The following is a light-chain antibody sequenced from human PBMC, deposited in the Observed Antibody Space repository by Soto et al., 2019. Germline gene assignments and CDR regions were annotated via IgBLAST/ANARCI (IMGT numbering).Light chain of an antibody. J-gene: IGKJ3*01. CDR1: QDIRKY. Sequence: DIQMTQSPSSLSASVGDRVTITCQASQDIRKYLNWYQQKPGIAPKLLIYDASNLEVGVPSRFSRSGSGTDFTFTINSLQPEDIATYYCQHYSDLPPTFGPGTKVDIK. V-gene: IGKV1-33*01. CDR3: QHYSDLPPT. CDR2: DAS.